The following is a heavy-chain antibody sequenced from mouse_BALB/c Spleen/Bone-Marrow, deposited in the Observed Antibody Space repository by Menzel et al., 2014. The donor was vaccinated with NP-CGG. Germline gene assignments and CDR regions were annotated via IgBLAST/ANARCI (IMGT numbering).Heavy chain of an antibody. Sequence: EVQLVESGGNLVKSGGSLKLSCAASGFTFSDYGMSWNRQTPEKRLEWVATISGGGGYTFYADSVKGRFTISRDNAKNNLYLQLSSLRSEDTALYYCARHAYYDQTEVSFDNWGQGTLVTVSA. J-gene: IGHJ3*01. CDR2: ISGGGGYT. CDR1: GFTFSDYG. V-gene: IGHV5-9-2*01. D-gene: IGHD2-4*01. CDR3: ARHAYYDQTEVSFDN.